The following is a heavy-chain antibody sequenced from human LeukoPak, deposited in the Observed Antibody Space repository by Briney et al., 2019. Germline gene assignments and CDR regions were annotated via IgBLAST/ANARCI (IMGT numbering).Heavy chain of an antibody. CDR2: IYYSGST. V-gene: IGHV4-59*01. CDR3: AGAGSGSYYTYFDY. CDR1: GGSISSYY. Sequence: SETLSLTCTVSGGSISSYYWSWIRQPPGKGLEWIGYIYYSGSTNYNPSLKSRVTISVDTSKNQFSLKLSSVTAADTAVYYCAGAGSGSYYTYFDYWGQGTLVTVSS. J-gene: IGHJ4*02. D-gene: IGHD3-10*01.